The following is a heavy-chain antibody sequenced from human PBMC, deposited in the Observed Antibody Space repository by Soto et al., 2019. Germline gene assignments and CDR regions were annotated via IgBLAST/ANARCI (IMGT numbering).Heavy chain of an antibody. V-gene: IGHV4-59*01. J-gene: IGHJ4*02. CDR2: IYYSGST. CDR1: GGSISSYY. D-gene: IGHD4-17*01. CDR3: AMHDYGVYHFDY. Sequence: SETLSLTCTVSGGSISSYYWSWIRQPPGKGLEWIGYIYYSGSTNYNPSLKSRVTISVDTSKNQFSLKLSSVTAADTAVYYCAMHDYGVYHFDYWGQGTLVTVSS.